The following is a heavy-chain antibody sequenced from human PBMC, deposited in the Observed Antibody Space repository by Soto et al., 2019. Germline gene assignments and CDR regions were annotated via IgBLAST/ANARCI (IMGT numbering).Heavy chain of an antibody. CDR3: ARDGPLVDTAMVAQYYFDY. Sequence: GGSLRLSCAASGFTFSSYGMHWVRQAPGKGLEWVAVIWYDGSNKYYADSVKGRFTISRDNSKNTLYLQMNSLRAEDTAVYYCARDGPLVDTAMVAQYYFDYWGQGTLVTVSS. CDR1: GFTFSSYG. CDR2: IWYDGSNK. D-gene: IGHD5-18*01. J-gene: IGHJ4*02. V-gene: IGHV3-33*01.